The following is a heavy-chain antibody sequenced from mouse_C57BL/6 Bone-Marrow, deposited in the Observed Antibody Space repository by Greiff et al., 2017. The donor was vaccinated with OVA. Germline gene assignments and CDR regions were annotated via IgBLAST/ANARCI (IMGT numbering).Heavy chain of an antibody. CDR3: ARIGNYVPWYFDV. CDR2: LYPGSGST. V-gene: IGHV1-55*01. J-gene: IGHJ1*03. CDR1: GYTFTSYW. Sequence: VQLQQPGAELVKPGASVQMSCKASGYTFTSYWLTWVKPRPGQGLEWIVDLYPGSGSTNYNEHFNTKAPLTVDTSSSTAYMQLSSLTSEDSAVYYCARIGNYVPWYFDVWGTGTTVTVSS. D-gene: IGHD2-1*01.